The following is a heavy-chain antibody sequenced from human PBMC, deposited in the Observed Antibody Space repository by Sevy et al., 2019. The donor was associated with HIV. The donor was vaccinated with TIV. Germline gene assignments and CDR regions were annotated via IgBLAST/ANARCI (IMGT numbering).Heavy chain of an antibody. Sequence: GGSLRLSCAASGFTFSSYAMSWVRQAPGKGLEWVSAISGSGGSTYYADSVKGRFTISRDNSKNTLYLQMNSLRAEDTAVYYCARSSGSYDTYYFDYWGQRTLVTVSS. J-gene: IGHJ4*02. CDR3: ARSSGSYDTYYFDY. CDR2: ISGSGGST. CDR1: GFTFSSYA. D-gene: IGHD1-26*01. V-gene: IGHV3-23*01.